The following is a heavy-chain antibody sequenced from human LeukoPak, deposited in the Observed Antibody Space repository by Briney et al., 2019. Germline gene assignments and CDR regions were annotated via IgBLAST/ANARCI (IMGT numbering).Heavy chain of an antibody. J-gene: IGHJ6*03. D-gene: IGHD2-2*01. CDR2: INPRGTST. V-gene: IGHV1-46*01. Sequence: ASVKVSCKASGYSFTSHYMHWVRQAPGQGLEWMGLINPRGTSTIYAEKFQGRIIMTRDMSTTTDYMELSSLKSDDTAVYYCARGPAAMHHYYYYMDVWGKGTTVTISS. CDR1: GYSFTSHY. CDR3: ARGPAAMHHYYYYMDV.